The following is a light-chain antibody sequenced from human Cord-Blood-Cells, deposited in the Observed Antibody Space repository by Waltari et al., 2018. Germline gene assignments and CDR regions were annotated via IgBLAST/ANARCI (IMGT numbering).Light chain of an antibody. CDR1: QSISSY. Sequence: DIQMTQSPSSLSASVGDRVTITCRASQSISSYLNWYQQKPGKAPKLLIYAASSLQSGVPSRFSGSGSGTDFTLTISSLQPEDFATYYCQQSYSTPTITFGKGHDWRLN. CDR3: QQSYSTPTIT. V-gene: IGKV1-39*01. J-gene: IGKJ5*01. CDR2: AAS.